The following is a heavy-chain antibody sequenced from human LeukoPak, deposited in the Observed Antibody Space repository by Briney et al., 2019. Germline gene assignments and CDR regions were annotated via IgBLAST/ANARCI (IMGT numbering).Heavy chain of an antibody. CDR3: ASVSATVTTFYYYYYMDV. V-gene: IGHV4-34*01. D-gene: IGHD4-11*01. J-gene: IGHJ6*03. Sequence: SETLSLTRAVYGGSFSGYYWSWIRQPPGKGLEWIGEINHSGSTNYNPSLKSRVTISVDTSKNQFSLKLSSVTAADTAVYYCASVSATVTTFYYYYYMDVWGKGTTVTVSS. CDR2: INHSGST. CDR1: GGSFSGYY.